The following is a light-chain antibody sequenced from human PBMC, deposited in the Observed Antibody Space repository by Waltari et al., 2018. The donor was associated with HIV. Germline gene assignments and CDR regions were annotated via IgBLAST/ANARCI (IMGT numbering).Light chain of an antibody. Sequence: DIQMTQSPSPLSASVGGRVTITCRASQSISSYLNWYQQKPGKAPKLLIYAASSLQSGVPARFSGSGFGTEFTLTISSLQPEDFATYYCQQSYSNPITFGQGTRLEIK. V-gene: IGKV1-39*01. CDR2: AAS. J-gene: IGKJ5*01. CDR3: QQSYSNPIT. CDR1: QSISSY.